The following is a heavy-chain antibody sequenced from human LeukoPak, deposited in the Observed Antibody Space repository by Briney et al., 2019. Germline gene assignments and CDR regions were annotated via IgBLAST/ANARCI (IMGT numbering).Heavy chain of an antibody. J-gene: IGHJ4*02. D-gene: IGHD1-26*01. Sequence: ASVKVSCKASGYSFTAYYIYWVRQAPGQGLEWMGWINPDNGGTNYTQKFQGRVTMTRDTPISTAYMELSRLRSDDTAVYYCARIVLEGSGSWTPIEDYWGQGTLVTVSS. V-gene: IGHV1-2*02. CDR3: ARIVLEGSGSWTPIEDY. CDR2: INPDNGGT. CDR1: GYSFTAYY.